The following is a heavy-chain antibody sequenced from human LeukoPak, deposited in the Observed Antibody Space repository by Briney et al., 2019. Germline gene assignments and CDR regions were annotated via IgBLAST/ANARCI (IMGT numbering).Heavy chain of an antibody. Sequence: GGSLRLSCEASRFTFSTYSMNWVRQAPGKGLEWVSYITYSANSITYADSVKGRFTISRDNAKNSLFLQMSSLKDEDTAVYYCARDLNFVFDIWGQGKMVTDFS. D-gene: IGHD3-9*01. CDR2: ITYSANSI. J-gene: IGHJ3*02. CDR3: ARDLNFVFDI. CDR1: RFTFSTYS. V-gene: IGHV3-48*02.